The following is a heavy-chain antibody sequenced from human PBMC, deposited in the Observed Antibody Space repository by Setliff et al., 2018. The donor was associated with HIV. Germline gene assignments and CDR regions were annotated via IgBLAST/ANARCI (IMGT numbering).Heavy chain of an antibody. V-gene: IGHV3-21*01. CDR2: ISPTSRNI. CDR3: AGDRIVDTVHTYFYYMDV. CDR1: GFTFSNSS. D-gene: IGHD5-18*01. J-gene: IGHJ6*03. Sequence: GGSLRLSCAASGFTFSNSSMNWVRQAPGKGLEWVSSISPTSRNIYYADSVRGRFTVSRDNANDAVFLQMDSLTVEDTAIYFCAGDRIVDTVHTYFYYMDVWGKGTTVTVSS.